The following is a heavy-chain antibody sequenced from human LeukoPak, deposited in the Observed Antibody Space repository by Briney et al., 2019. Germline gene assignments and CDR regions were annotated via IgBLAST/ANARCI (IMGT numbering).Heavy chain of an antibody. Sequence: VASVKVSCKASGGTFSSYAISWVRQAPGQGLEWMGGIIPIFGTANYAQKFQGRVTITTDESTSTAYMELSSLRSEDTAVYYCARGGVVVVPAARYNWFDPWGQGTLVTVSS. CDR1: GGTFSSYA. CDR3: ARGGVVVVPAARYNWFDP. V-gene: IGHV1-69*05. CDR2: IIPIFGTA. J-gene: IGHJ5*02. D-gene: IGHD2-2*01.